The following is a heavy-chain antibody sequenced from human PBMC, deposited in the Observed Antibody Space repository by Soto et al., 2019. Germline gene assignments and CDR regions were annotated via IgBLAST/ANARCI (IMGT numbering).Heavy chain of an antibody. Sequence: QITLKESGPTLVKPTQTLTLTCTFSGFSLSTSGVGVGWIRQRPGKPLEWLALIYWDDDKGYSPSLKSRLTITKDTSNNQVVLPMTNMDPVDTAAYYCAHTPLYCRGGSCLQDYCGMDVWGQGTTVTVSS. V-gene: IGHV2-5*02. CDR2: IYWDDDK. CDR1: GFSLSTSGVG. CDR3: AHTPLYCRGGSCLQDYCGMDV. D-gene: IGHD2-15*01. J-gene: IGHJ6*02.